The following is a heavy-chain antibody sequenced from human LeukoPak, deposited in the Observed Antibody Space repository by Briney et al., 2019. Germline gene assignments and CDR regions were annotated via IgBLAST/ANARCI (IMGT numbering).Heavy chain of an antibody. Sequence: LAGGSLRLSCAASGFTFSSYAMPWVRQAPGKGLEWVAVISYDGSNKYYADSVKGRFTISRDNSKNTLYLQMNSLRAEDTAVYYCARDGSENYDFWSGSRFDYWGQGTLVTVSS. D-gene: IGHD3-3*01. V-gene: IGHV3-30-3*01. CDR1: GFTFSSYA. CDR2: ISYDGSNK. J-gene: IGHJ4*02. CDR3: ARDGSENYDFWSGSRFDY.